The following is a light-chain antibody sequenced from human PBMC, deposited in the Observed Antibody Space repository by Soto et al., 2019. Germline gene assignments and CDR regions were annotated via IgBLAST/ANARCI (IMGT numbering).Light chain of an antibody. V-gene: IGLV2-14*01. Sequence: QSALTQPASVSGSPGQSITISFTGTRSDVGGYNYVSWSQQHPGKAPKLMIYDVSSRPSGVSNRFSGSKSGNTASLTISGLQAEDEAYYYCSSYTSSSTPNVFGTGTKFTFL. CDR3: SSYTSSSTPNV. CDR1: RSDVGGYNY. CDR2: DVS. J-gene: IGLJ1*01.